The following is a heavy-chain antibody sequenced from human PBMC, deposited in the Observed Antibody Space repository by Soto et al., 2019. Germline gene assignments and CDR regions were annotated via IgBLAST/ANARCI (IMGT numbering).Heavy chain of an antibody. J-gene: IGHJ6*01. V-gene: IGHV1-69*13. Sequence: VKVSCKASGGTFSSYAISWVRQAPGQGLEWMGGIIPIFGTANYAQKFQGRVTITADESTSTAYMELSSLRSEDTAVYYCARDWAYYDFWSGYPALRYYYGMDVWGQGTTVTVSS. CDR1: GGTFSSYA. D-gene: IGHD3-3*01. CDR2: IIPIFGTA. CDR3: ARDWAYYDFWSGYPALRYYYGMDV.